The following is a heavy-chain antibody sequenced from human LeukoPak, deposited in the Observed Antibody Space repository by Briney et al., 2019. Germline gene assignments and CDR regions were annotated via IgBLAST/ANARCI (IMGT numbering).Heavy chain of an antibody. CDR3: ARVYDSSGYGWLDP. D-gene: IGHD3-22*01. J-gene: IGHJ5*02. Sequence: SQILSLTCTVSGGSISSGDYYWSWIRQPPGKGLEWIGYIYYSGSTYYNSSLKSRVTISVDTSKNQFSLKLSSVTAADTAVYYCARVYDSSGYGWLDPWGQGTLVTVSS. CDR2: IYYSGST. CDR1: GGSISSGDYY. V-gene: IGHV4-30-4*01.